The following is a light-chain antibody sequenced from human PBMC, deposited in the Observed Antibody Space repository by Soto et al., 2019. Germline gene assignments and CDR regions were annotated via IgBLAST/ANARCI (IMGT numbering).Light chain of an antibody. CDR2: AAS. J-gene: IGKJ1*01. V-gene: IGKV1-39*01. CDR3: QQTYTTPWT. Sequence: DIQMTQSPSSLSASVGDRVTITCRASQNIYSYLNWYQQKPGKAPQLLIYAASSLQSGVPSRFTGSGSGTDFTLAISSLQPGDFATYYCQQTYTTPWTFGQGTKVDIK. CDR1: QNIYSY.